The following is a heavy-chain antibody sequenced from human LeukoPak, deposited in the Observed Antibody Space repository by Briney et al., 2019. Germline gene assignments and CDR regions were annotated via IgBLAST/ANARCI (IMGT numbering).Heavy chain of an antibody. CDR2: IRSKAHSYAT. CDR3: ARDPIRYCSGGSCQGRYMDV. Sequence: GGSLRLSCAASGFTFSGSAMHWVRQASGKGLEWVGRIRSKAHSYATAYAASVKGRFTISRDDSKNTAYLQMNSLKTEDTAVYYCARDPIRYCSGGSCQGRYMDVWGKGTTVTISS. J-gene: IGHJ6*03. V-gene: IGHV3-73*01. CDR1: GFTFSGSA. D-gene: IGHD2-15*01.